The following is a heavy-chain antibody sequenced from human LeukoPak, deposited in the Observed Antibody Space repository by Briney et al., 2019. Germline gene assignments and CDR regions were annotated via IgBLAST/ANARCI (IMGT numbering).Heavy chain of an antibody. CDR3: ARGGYCSGGSCYYYGMDV. J-gene: IGHJ6*02. D-gene: IGHD2-15*01. CDR1: GGSISSYY. V-gene: IGHV4-59*01. CDR2: IYYSGST. Sequence: SETLSLTCTVSGGSISSYYWSWIRQPPGKGLEWIGYIYYSGSTNYNPSLKSRVTISVDMSKNQFSLKLNSVTAAHTAVYYCARGGYCSGGSCYYYGMDVWGQGTTVTVSS.